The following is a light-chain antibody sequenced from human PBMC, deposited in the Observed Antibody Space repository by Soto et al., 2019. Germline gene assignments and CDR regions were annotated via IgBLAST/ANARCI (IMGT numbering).Light chain of an antibody. Sequence: QSVLAQPPSASGTPGQTVTISCSGGSSNIKTNGVSWYQQVPGAAPKLLIYSNSQRPSGAPDRFSGSKSGTSASLAISGLQSEDEATYHWSTWDDSLNGLIFGGGTKLTVL. V-gene: IGLV1-44*01. CDR2: SNS. J-gene: IGLJ2*01. CDR1: SSNIKTNG. CDR3: STWDDSLNGLI.